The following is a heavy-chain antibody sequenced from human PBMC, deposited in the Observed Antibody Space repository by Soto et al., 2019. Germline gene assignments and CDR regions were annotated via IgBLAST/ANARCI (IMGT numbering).Heavy chain of an antibody. CDR2: ISGSGGST. J-gene: IGHJ4*02. D-gene: IGHD3-10*01. CDR3: AKYYYYGSGSYYRNGPIRYFDY. CDR1: GFTFSSYA. V-gene: IGHV3-23*01. Sequence: VGSLRLSCAASGFTFSSYAMSCVRQAPGKGLEWVSAISGSGGSTYYADSVKGRFTISRDNSKNTLYLQMNSLRAEDTAVYYCAKYYYYGSGSYYRNGPIRYFDYWGKGTLVTVSS.